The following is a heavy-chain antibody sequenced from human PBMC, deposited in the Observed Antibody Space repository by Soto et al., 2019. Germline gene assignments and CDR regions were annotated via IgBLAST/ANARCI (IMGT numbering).Heavy chain of an antibody. J-gene: IGHJ4*02. CDR1: GGSISSSSYY. CDR3: ARSAVAGNIIDY. V-gene: IGHV4-39*01. Sequence: QLQLQESGPGLVKPSETLSLTCTVSGGSISSSSYYWGWIRQPPGKGLEWIGSIYYSGSTYYNPTLKSRVTISVDTSKNQFSLRLSSVTAADTAVYSCARSAVAGNIIDYWGQGTLVTVSS. D-gene: IGHD6-19*01. CDR2: IYYSGST.